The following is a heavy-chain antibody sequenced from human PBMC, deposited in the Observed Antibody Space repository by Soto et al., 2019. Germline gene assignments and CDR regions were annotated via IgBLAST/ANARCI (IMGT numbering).Heavy chain of an antibody. D-gene: IGHD4-17*01. CDR1: GGSISSSSYY. Sequence: QLQLQESGPGLVKPSETLSLTCTVSGGSISSSSYYWGWIRQPPGKGLEWIGSIYYSGSTYYNPSLNSRVTISVDTSKNQFSLKLSSVTAADTAVYYCSRSMTTVVTLDYLGQGTLVTVSS. V-gene: IGHV4-39*01. CDR3: SRSMTTVVTLDY. CDR2: IYYSGST. J-gene: IGHJ4*02.